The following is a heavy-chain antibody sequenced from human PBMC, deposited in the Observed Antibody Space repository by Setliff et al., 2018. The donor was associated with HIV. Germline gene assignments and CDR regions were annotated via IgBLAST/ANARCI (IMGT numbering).Heavy chain of an antibody. CDR3: ARDQSDWFY. D-gene: IGHD3-3*01. V-gene: IGHV4-59*01. CDR1: GGSISSYY. J-gene: IGHJ4*02. Sequence: SETLSLTCTVSGGSISSYYWSWIRQPPGKGLEWIGYIYYSGRTYYNPSLKSRVTISVDTSKSQFSLKLNSVTAADTAVYYCARDQSDWFYWGQGTLVTVSS. CDR2: IYYSGRT.